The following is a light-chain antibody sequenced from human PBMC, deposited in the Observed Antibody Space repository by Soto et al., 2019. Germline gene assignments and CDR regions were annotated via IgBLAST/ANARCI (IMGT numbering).Light chain of an antibody. J-gene: IGKJ2*02. CDR3: QQFDSVPCT. V-gene: IGKV1-33*01. CDR1: QDIKNY. CDR2: DAS. Sequence: IQMTQSPSSLSASVGDRVTITCQASQDIKNYLIWYQQKPGKAPKLLIYDASTLGTGVSSRFSGSGSGTHFTLTISSLQPEDIATYDCQQFDSVPCTFGQGTKLEIK.